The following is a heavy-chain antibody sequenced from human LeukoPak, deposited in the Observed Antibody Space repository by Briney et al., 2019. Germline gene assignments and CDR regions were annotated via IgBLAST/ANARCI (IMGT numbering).Heavy chain of an antibody. V-gene: IGHV4-30-4*01. J-gene: IGHJ6*04. Sequence: SETLSLTCTVSAGSISSGDYYWGWIRQPPGKGLEWIGYIYYSGSTYYNPSLKSRVTISVDTSKNQFSLKLSSVTAADTAVYYCAREGDTVGAYYGMDVWGKGTTVTVSS. CDR1: AGSISSGDYY. D-gene: IGHD1-26*01. CDR3: AREGDTVGAYYGMDV. CDR2: IYYSGST.